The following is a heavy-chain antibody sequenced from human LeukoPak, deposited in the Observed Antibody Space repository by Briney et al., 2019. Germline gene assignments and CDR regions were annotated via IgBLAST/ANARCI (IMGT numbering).Heavy chain of an antibody. J-gene: IGHJ3*02. D-gene: IGHD3-10*01. Sequence: SETLSLTCAVYDESFSGYYCSWIRQPPRKGLEWIGEIDHSGSTNYNPSLQSRVTISVDTSKNQFSLKVSSVSAADTAVYYCARGNRPYGEHEAFNIWGHGTTVTVSP. CDR2: IDHSGST. CDR3: ARGNRPYGEHEAFNI. V-gene: IGHV4-34*01. CDR1: DESFSGYY.